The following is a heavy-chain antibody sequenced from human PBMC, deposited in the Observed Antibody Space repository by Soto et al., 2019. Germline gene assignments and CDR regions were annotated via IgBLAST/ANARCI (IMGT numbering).Heavy chain of an antibody. CDR3: ARDGVSGYDYYYYYGMDV. D-gene: IGHD5-12*01. CDR1: GFTFSSYA. V-gene: IGHV3-30-3*01. CDR2: ISYDGSNK. Sequence: QVQLVESGGGVVQPGRSLRLSCAAPGFTFSSYAMHWVRQAPGKGLEWVAVISYDGSNKYYADSVKGRFTISRDNSKNTLYLQMNSLRAEDTAVYYCARDGVSGYDYYYYYGMDVWGQGTTVTVSS. J-gene: IGHJ6*02.